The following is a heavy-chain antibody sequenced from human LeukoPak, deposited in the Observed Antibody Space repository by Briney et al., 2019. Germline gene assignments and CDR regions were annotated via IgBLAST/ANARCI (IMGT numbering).Heavy chain of an antibody. CDR2: IYHSGST. J-gene: IGHJ4*02. CDR1: GGSISSSNW. CDR3: ARGYYYDSSGYFFDY. V-gene: IGHV4-4*02. D-gene: IGHD3-22*01. Sequence: SETLSLTCAVSGGSISSSNWWSWVRQPPGKGLVWIGEIYHSGSTNYNPSLKSRVTISVDKSKNQFSLKLSSVTAADTAVYYCARGYYYDSSGYFFDYWGQGTLVTVSS.